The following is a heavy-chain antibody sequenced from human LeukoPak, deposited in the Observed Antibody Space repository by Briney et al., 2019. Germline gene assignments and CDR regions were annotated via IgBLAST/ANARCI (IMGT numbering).Heavy chain of an antibody. V-gene: IGHV1-8*01. J-gene: IGHJ6*02. CDR2: MNPNSGNT. CDR1: GYTFTSYD. CDR3: ATLRALYSYGYYYYYGMDV. D-gene: IGHD5-18*01. Sequence: GASVKVSCKASGYTFTSYDINWVRQATGQGLEWMGWMNPNSGNTGYAQKFQGRVTMTRNTSISTAYIELSSLRSEDTAVYYCATLRALYSYGYYYYYGMDVWGQGTTVTVSS.